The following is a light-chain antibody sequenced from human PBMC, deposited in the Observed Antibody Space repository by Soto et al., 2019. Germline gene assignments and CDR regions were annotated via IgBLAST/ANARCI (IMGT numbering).Light chain of an antibody. CDR2: DVS. CDR3: SSYTSSSTLYV. V-gene: IGLV2-14*03. Sequence: QSVLTQPASVSGSPGQSITISCTGSSSDVGGSNYVSWYQHHPGKAPKVMIYDVSNRPSGVSNRFAASKSGNTASLTISALQAEDEADYYCSSYTSSSTLYVFGAGTKVTVL. CDR1: SSDVGGSNY. J-gene: IGLJ1*01.